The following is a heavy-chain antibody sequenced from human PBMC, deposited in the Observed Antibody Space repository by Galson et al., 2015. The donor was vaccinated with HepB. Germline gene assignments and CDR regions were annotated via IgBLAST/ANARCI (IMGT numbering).Heavy chain of an antibody. D-gene: IGHD6-19*01. CDR1: GYSFSSYA. Sequence: SVKVSCKASGYSFSSYAMHWVRQAPGQRLEWMAWINAGNGHGDTKYAQKFQGRVTITKDTSANTAYMEMSSLTPEDTAVYYCARDTGSGWFGDYWGQGTLVTVSS. CDR2: INAGNGHGDT. J-gene: IGHJ4*02. V-gene: IGHV1-3*01. CDR3: ARDTGSGWFGDY.